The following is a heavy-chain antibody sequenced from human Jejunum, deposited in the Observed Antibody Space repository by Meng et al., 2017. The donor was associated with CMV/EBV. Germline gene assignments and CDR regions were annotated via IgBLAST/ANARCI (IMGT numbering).Heavy chain of an antibody. CDR3: AREGELDYGDYGV. Sequence: ASGFTFRSHSIAWVRQAPGKGLEWVSSISGFSTYIYYADSVKGRFNISRDNTKNSVYLQMNNLRAEDTAVYYCAREGELDYGDYGVWGQGTSVTVSS. D-gene: IGHD4-17*01. V-gene: IGHV3-21*06. J-gene: IGHJ6*02. CDR1: GFTFRSHS. CDR2: ISGFSTYI.